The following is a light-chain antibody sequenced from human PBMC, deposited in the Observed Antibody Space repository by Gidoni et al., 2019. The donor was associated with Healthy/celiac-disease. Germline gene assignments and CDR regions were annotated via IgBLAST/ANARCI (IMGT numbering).Light chain of an antibody. CDR1: QDSSNY. J-gene: IGKJ1*01. V-gene: IGKV1-33*01. CDR3: QQYDNLWT. Sequence: IQMTQSPSSLSASVGDRVTITCQASQDSSNYLNWYQKKPGKAPKLLIYDASNLETGVPSRFSGSGSGTDFTFTISSLQPEDIATYYCQQYDNLWTFGQGTKVEIK. CDR2: DAS.